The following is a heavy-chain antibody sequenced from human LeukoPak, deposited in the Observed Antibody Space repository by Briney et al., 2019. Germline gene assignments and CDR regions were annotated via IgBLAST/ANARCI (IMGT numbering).Heavy chain of an antibody. Sequence: KTGGSLRLSCAASGFSFSDYYMSWIPQAPGKGLEWVSYISGCGNTIYYADSVKGRFTISRDNAKNSLFLQMNSLRAEDTAVYYCARAGGSTVSHSDYWGQGTLVTVSS. CDR3: ARAGGSTVSHSDY. V-gene: IGHV3-11*01. D-gene: IGHD4-17*01. CDR1: GFSFSDYY. J-gene: IGHJ4*02. CDR2: ISGCGNTI.